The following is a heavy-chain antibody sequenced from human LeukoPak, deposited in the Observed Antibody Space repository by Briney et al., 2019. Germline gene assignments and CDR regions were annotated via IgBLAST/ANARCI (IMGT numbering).Heavy chain of an antibody. CDR2: ISGSGNYT. D-gene: IGHD5-24*01. CDR3: AKDLRRDGSIGSFDC. Sequence: PGGSLRLSCVASEFTFSTFDMSWVRQAPGKGLEWVSTISGSGNYTFYADSVKGRFTISRDNSKNTLYLQMNSLRAEDTAVYYCAKDLRRDGSIGSFDCWGQGTLVTVSS. CDR1: EFTFSTFD. J-gene: IGHJ4*02. V-gene: IGHV3-23*01.